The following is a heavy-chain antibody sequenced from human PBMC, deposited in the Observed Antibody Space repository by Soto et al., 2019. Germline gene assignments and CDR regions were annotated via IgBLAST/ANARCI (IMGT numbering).Heavy chain of an antibody. Sequence: QVQLVESGGSMVQPGRSLRLSSAASGFIFSRYPMHWVRQAPGKGLQWVALISDDGSTKYYADSVKGRFTISRDNSKNTLYLQMNGLSAEDTAVYYCTRADLTVTLSVFDPWGQGTLVTVSS. V-gene: IGHV3-30-3*01. CDR3: TRADLTVTLSVFDP. D-gene: IGHD4-17*01. J-gene: IGHJ5*02. CDR2: ISDDGSTK. CDR1: GFIFSRYP.